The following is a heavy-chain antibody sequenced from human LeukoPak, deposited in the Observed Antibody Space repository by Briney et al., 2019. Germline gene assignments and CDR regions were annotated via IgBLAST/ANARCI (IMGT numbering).Heavy chain of an antibody. D-gene: IGHD2-2*01. CDR3: ARLGGYCSSTSCYVEFDY. V-gene: IGHV5-51*01. CDR2: IYPGDSDT. CDR1: GYSFTFYW. J-gene: IGHJ4*02. Sequence: GESLKISCKGPGYSFTFYWIGWVRQMPGKGLEWMGIIYPGDSDTRYSPSFQGQVTISADKSISTAYLQWSSLKASDTAMYYCARLGGYCSSTSCYVEFDYWGQATLVTVPS.